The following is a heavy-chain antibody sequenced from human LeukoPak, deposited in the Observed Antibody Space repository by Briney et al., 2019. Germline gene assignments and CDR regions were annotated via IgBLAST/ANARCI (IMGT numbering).Heavy chain of an antibody. CDR2: IIPIFGTA. D-gene: IGHD3-22*01. CDR1: RGTFSSYA. J-gene: IGHJ3*02. V-gene: IGHV1-69*13. Sequence: SVKVSCKASRGTFSSYAISWVRQAPGQGLEWMGGIIPIFGTANYAQKFQGRVTITADESTSTAYMELSSLRSEDTAVYYCASSSYYDSSGYPPGSAFDIWGQGTMVTVSS. CDR3: ASSSYYDSSGYPPGSAFDI.